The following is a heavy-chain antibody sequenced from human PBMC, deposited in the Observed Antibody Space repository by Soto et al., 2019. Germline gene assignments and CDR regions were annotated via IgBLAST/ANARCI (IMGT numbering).Heavy chain of an antibody. Sequence: QVQLVQSGAEVKKPGASVKVSCKASGYTFTSYGISWVRQAPGQGLEWMGWISAYNGNTNYAQKLQGRVTITTDTSTSTAYIGLRSLRSDYTAVYCCARGAEDGSGWEPFDYWGQGTLVNVSS. CDR1: GYTFTSYG. CDR3: ARGAEDGSGWEPFDY. J-gene: IGHJ4*02. CDR2: ISAYNGNT. V-gene: IGHV1-18*01. D-gene: IGHD6-19*01.